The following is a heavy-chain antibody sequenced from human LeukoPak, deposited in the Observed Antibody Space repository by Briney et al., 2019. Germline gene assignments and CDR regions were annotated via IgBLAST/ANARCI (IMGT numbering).Heavy chain of an antibody. CDR1: GFTFSRYG. J-gene: IGHJ6*02. CDR2: ISYDGSNK. Sequence: GGSLRLSCAASGFTFSRYGMHWVRQAPGKGLEWVAVISYDGSNKYYADSVKGRFTISRDNSKNTLYLQMNSLRAEDTAVYYCAKDRAIAGTLYYYYGMDVWGQGTTVAVSS. CDR3: AKDRAIAGTLYYYYGMDV. V-gene: IGHV3-30*18. D-gene: IGHD6-13*01.